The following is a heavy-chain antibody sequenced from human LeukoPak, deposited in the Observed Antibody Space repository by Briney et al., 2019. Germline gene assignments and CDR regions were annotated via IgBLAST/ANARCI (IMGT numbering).Heavy chain of an antibody. V-gene: IGHV4-59*01. CDR3: ARDTGSSWSIDAFDI. CDR2: IYYSGST. Sequence: PSETLSLTCTVSGGSISSYYWSWIRQPPGKGLEWIGYIYYSGSTNYNPSLKSRVTISVDPSKNHFSLKLSSVTAADPAVYYCARDTGSSWSIDAFDIWGQGTMVTVSS. D-gene: IGHD6-13*01. CDR1: GGSISSYY. J-gene: IGHJ3*02.